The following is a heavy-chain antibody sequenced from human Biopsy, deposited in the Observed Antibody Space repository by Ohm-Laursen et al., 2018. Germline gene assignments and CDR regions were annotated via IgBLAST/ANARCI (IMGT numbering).Heavy chain of an antibody. CDR1: GDSISSGVYY. Sequence: SQTLSLTCTVSGDSISSGVYYWNWLRQHPEKGLTWIGYISSGGYRKYTPSLQSLITISMDTSRNQFSLRLNSVTSADTAVYYCARAPYVSGSFGWFDPWGQGSVVTVSS. CDR2: ISSGGYR. D-gene: IGHD3-10*01. CDR3: ARAPYVSGSFGWFDP. J-gene: IGHJ5*01. V-gene: IGHV4-31*01.